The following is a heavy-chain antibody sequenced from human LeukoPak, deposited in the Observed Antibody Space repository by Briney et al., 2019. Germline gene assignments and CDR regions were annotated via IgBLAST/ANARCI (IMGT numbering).Heavy chain of an antibody. CDR2: ISGSGGST. CDR1: GFAFSSYA. Sequence: PGGSLRLSCAASGFAFSSYAMSWVRQAPGKGLEWVSAISGSGGSTYYADSVKGRFTISRDNSKNTLYLQMNSLRAEDTAVYYCAKRKGSGSFPDYWGQGTLVTVSS. J-gene: IGHJ4*02. D-gene: IGHD3-10*01. V-gene: IGHV3-23*01. CDR3: AKRKGSGSFPDY.